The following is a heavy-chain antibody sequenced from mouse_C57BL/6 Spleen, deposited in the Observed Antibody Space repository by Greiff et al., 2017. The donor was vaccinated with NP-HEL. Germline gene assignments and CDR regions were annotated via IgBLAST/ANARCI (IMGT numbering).Heavy chain of an antibody. Sequence: DVQLQESGPGLVKPSQTVFLTCTVTGISITTGNYRWSWIRQFPGNKLEWIGYIYYSGTITYNPSLTSRTTITSDTPKNQFFLEMNSLTAEDTATYYCAREGYYGSSYEWYFDVWGTGTTVTVSS. CDR2: IYYSGTI. D-gene: IGHD1-1*01. J-gene: IGHJ1*03. V-gene: IGHV3-5*01. CDR3: AREGYYGSSYEWYFDV. CDR1: GISITTGNYR.